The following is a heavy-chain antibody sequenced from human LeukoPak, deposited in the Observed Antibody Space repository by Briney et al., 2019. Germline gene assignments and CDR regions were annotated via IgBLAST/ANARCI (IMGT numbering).Heavy chain of an antibody. J-gene: IGHJ3*01. Sequence: ASVKVSCTASGYTFTGYYMHWVRQAPGQGLEWMGWINPNSGGTNYAQKFQGGVTMTRDTSISTAYMELSRLRSDDTAVYYCARDSYGSGGSCYQNAFDVWGQGTMVTVSS. V-gene: IGHV1-2*02. CDR2: INPNSGGT. CDR1: GYTFTGYY. D-gene: IGHD2-15*01. CDR3: ARDSYGSGGSCYQNAFDV.